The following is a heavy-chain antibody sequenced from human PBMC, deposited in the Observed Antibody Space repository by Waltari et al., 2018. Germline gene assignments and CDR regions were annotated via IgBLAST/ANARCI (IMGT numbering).Heavy chain of an antibody. CDR3: VRSYTVTTSPIAGY. CDR2: SGN. Sequence: QVQLPESGPGLVKPSETLSLTCTVFGGSISGYYWRWIQQPPGKGLEWIGYSGNKFNPSLKSRVTISLDTSKNQFSLKLSSVTAADTAVYYCVRSYTVTTSPIAGYWGQGTLVTVSS. D-gene: IGHD4-17*01. J-gene: IGHJ4*02. CDR1: GGSISGYY. V-gene: IGHV4-59*01.